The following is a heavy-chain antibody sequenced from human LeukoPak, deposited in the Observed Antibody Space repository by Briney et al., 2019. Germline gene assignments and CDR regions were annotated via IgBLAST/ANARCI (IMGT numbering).Heavy chain of an antibody. J-gene: IGHJ4*02. CDR2: IYYSGST. Sequence: SEALSLTCTVSGDSISGFYWSWIRQPPGKGLEWIGHIYYSGSTNYNPSLKSRVTISVDTSKNHFSLKLSSMTAADTAVYYCARAVGGDGSGSLWGPGTLVTVSS. D-gene: IGHD3-10*01. V-gene: IGHV4-59*01. CDR1: GDSISGFY. CDR3: ARAVGGDGSGSL.